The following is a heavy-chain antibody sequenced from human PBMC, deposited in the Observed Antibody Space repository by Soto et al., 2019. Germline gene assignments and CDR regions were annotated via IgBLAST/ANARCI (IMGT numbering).Heavy chain of an antibody. V-gene: IGHV1-69*01. J-gene: IGHJ6*02. CDR2: IIPAFGIV. CDR3: AGGRIVVVGSRAYYGMDV. CDR1: GGTPSNSA. D-gene: IGHD6-19*01. Sequence: QVQLVQSGAEVKKPGSSVRVSCKASGGTPSNSAFSWVRQAPGQGLEWMGGIIPAFGIVKYAQNLEARDTITADESTNTAYMELSSLRYEDRAVYYCAGGRIVVVGSRAYYGMDVWGQGTTVTVSS.